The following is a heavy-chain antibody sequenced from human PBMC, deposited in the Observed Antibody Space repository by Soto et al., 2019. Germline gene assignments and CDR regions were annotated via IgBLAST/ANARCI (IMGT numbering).Heavy chain of an antibody. Sequence: QVQLEESGPGLVKPSQTLSLTCSVSDGSFNTSGFFWNWIRQHPGKGLEWIGYIYNTGSAFYNPSLKSRVDLSVDTSSNHFSLRLHSLTVAETAVYFCARGVVVTGNFDSWGHGTLVTVSS. J-gene: IGHJ4*01. V-gene: IGHV4-31*03. CDR1: DGSFNTSGFF. CDR3: ARGVVVTGNFDS. CDR2: IYNTGSA. D-gene: IGHD3-10*01.